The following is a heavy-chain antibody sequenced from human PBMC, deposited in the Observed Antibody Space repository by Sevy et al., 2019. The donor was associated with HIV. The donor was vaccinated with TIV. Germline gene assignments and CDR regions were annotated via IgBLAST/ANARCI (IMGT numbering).Heavy chain of an antibody. Sequence: GGSLRLSCTASGFTFGDYAMSWFRQAPGKGLEWIGFIRSKAYGGKTEYAASVKGRFTISRDDSKSIAYLQMNSLKTEDTAVYYCTRDGSRDYYYGMDVWGQGTTVTVSS. CDR2: IRSKAYGGKT. CDR3: TRDGSRDYYYGMDV. D-gene: IGHD6-13*01. V-gene: IGHV3-49*03. CDR1: GFTFGDYA. J-gene: IGHJ6*02.